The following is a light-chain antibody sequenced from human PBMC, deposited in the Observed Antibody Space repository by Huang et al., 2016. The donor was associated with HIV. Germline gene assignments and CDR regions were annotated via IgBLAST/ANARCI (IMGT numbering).Light chain of an antibody. CDR1: QSLLHDYGNNY. Sequence: DIVMTQSPLSLPVTPGEPASISCRSSQSLLHDYGNNYLDWYLQKPWQSPQLLIYLGSNRASGVPDRFSGSGSGTLFTLKVSRVEAEDVGVYYCMQALQARTFGQGTELEIK. J-gene: IGKJ1*01. CDR2: LGS. CDR3: MQALQART. V-gene: IGKV2-28*01.